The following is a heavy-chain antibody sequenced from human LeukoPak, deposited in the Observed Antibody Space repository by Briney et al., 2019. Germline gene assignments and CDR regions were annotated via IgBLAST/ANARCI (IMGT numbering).Heavy chain of an antibody. J-gene: IGHJ6*02. CDR3: AREYVTVDRGIIINYGMDV. CDR2: MNPNSDKT. V-gene: IGHV1-8*01. D-gene: IGHD3-10*01. Sequence: GASVKVSCKASGYTFTSYNIHWVRQATGQWLEWMGWMNPNSDKTGYAQKFQGRVSMTRNPSISTAYMELNTLTSDDTAVYFCAREYVTVDRGIIINYGMDVWGQGTTVTVSS. CDR1: GYTFTSYN.